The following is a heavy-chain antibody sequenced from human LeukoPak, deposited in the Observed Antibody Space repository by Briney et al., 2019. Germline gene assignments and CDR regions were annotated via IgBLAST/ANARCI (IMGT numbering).Heavy chain of an antibody. J-gene: IGHJ4*02. D-gene: IGHD6-19*01. Sequence: GGSLRLSCAASGFTFSGSAMHWVRQASGKGLEWVGRIRSKANSYATAYAASVKGRFTISRDDSKSTAYLQMNSLKTEDTAVYYCTSPLKYSSGWYYLDYWGQGTLVTVSS. CDR1: GFTFSGSA. CDR2: IRSKANSYAT. CDR3: TSPLKYSSGWYYLDY. V-gene: IGHV3-73*01.